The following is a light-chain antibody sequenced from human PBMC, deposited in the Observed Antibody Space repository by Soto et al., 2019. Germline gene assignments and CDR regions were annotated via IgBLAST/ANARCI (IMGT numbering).Light chain of an antibody. J-gene: IGLJ1*01. V-gene: IGLV2-14*01. Sequence: QSALTQPASVSGSPGQSITISCTGSSSDIGAYNYVSWYQQHPGKAPKLMIYDVSHRPSGVSNRFSGSKSGNTASLTISGLQAEDEADYYCSSHRSGSTGVFGPGTKLTVL. CDR3: SSHRSGSTGV. CDR1: SSDIGAYNY. CDR2: DVS.